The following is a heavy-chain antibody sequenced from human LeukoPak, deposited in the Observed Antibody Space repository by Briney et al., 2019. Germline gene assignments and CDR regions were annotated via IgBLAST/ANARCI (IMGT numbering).Heavy chain of an antibody. J-gene: IGHJ4*02. CDR1: GFTFSNSW. V-gene: IGHV3-7*03. CDR3: AKGPW. Sequence: PGGSLRLSCAASGFTFSNSWMSWVRQAPGKGLEWVATIKQDGSEKFYVDSVKGRFTISRDNAKNSLYLQMNSLRAEDTAVYYCAKGPWWGQGTLVTVSS. CDR2: IKQDGSEK.